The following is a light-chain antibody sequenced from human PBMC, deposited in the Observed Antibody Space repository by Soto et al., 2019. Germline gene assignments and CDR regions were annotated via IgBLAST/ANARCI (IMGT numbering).Light chain of an antibody. CDR1: QSLLHSNGYNY. CDR2: LGS. Sequence: DVVLIQSPLSLPVTPGGPASISCRSSQSLLHSNGYNYLDWYLQKPGQSPQLLIYLGSNRASGVPDRFSGSGSGTDFTLKISRVEAEDVGVYYCMQALQTPITFGQGTRLEIK. CDR3: MQALQTPIT. V-gene: IGKV2-28*01. J-gene: IGKJ5*01.